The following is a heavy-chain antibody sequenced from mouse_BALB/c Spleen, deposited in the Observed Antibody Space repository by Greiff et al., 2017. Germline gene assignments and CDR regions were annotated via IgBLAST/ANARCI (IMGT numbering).Heavy chain of an antibody. CDR1: GFSLTSYD. Sequence: VQLQQSGPGLVAPSQSLSITCTVSGFSLTSYDISWIRQPPGKGLEWLGVIWTGGGTNYNSAFMSRLSISKDNSKSQVFLKMNSLQTDDTAIYYCVRAGDYYGSSYPFAYWGQGTLVTVSA. V-gene: IGHV2-9-2*01. CDR3: VRAGDYYGSSYPFAY. CDR2: IWTGGGT. D-gene: IGHD1-1*01. J-gene: IGHJ3*01.